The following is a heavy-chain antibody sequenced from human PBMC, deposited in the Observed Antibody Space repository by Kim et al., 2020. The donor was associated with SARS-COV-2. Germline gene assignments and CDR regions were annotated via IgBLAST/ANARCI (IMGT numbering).Heavy chain of an antibody. Sequence: YYANSVKGRFTITRDNAKNSLYLQLNSLRAEDTAVYYCARNRESGDFDYWGQGTLVTVSS. D-gene: IGHD3-3*01. J-gene: IGHJ4*02. V-gene: IGHV3-21*06. CDR3: ARNRESGDFDY.